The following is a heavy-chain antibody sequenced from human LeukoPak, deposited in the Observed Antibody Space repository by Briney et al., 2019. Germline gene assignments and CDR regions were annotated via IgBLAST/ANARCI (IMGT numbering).Heavy chain of an antibody. CDR3: AKAVAYCGGDCYSNFDY. V-gene: IGHV3-23*01. J-gene: IGHJ4*02. D-gene: IGHD2-21*01. Sequence: TGGSLRLSCAASGFTFSSYAMSWVRQAPGKGLEWVSAISGSGGSTYYADSVKGRFTISRDNSKNTLYLQMNSLRAEDTAVYYCAKAVAYCGGDCYSNFDYWDQGTLVTVSS. CDR2: ISGSGGST. CDR1: GFTFSSYA.